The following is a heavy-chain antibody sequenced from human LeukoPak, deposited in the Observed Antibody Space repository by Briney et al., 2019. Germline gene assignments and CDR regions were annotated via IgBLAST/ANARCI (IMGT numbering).Heavy chain of an antibody. CDR1: GFTFSSYW. CDR2: INTDGSST. Sequence: GGSLTLSCAASGFTFSSYWMHWVRQAPGKGLVWVSHINTDGSSTTYGDSAKGRFTVSRDNAKNTLFLQMNSLRVEDTAVYYCARGTAATAGIDYWGQGTLVTVSS. V-gene: IGHV3-74*01. CDR3: ARGTAATAGIDY. D-gene: IGHD6-13*01. J-gene: IGHJ4*02.